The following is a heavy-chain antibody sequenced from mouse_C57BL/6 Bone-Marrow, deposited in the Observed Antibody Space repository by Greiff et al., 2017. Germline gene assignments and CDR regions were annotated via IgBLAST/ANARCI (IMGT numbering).Heavy chain of an antibody. CDR2: IRLKSDNYAT. J-gene: IGHJ3*01. CDR1: GFTFSNYW. V-gene: IGHV6-3*01. Sequence: EVKVEESGGGLVQPGGSMKLSCVASGFTFSNYWMNWVRQSPEKGLEWVAQIRLKSDNYATHYAVSVKGRFTISRDDSKSSVYLQMNNLRAEDTGIYYCTGLAAYWGQGTLVTVSA. CDR3: TGLAAY.